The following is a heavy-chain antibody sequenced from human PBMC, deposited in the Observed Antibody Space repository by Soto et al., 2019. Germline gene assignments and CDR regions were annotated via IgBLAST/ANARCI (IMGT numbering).Heavy chain of an antibody. CDR1: GGSFSGYY. J-gene: IGHJ6*03. V-gene: IGHV4-34*01. D-gene: IGHD3-3*01. CDR2: INHSGST. Sequence: SETLSLTCAVYGGSFSGYYWSWIRQPPGKGLEWIGEINHSGSTNYNPSLRSRGTISVDTSKNQFSLKLSPVTAADTAVYYCAGGDPYYDFWSGSQGAYYMDVWGKGTTVTVSS. CDR3: AGGDPYYDFWSGSQGAYYMDV.